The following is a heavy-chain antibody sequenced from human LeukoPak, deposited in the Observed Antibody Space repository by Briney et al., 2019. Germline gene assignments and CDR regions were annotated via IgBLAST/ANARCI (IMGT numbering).Heavy chain of an antibody. CDR3: AKGSVLWFGELLGRDRGYFDY. CDR2: ISYDGSKK. J-gene: IGHJ4*02. V-gene: IGHV3-30*18. Sequence: GRSLRLSCAASGFTFSSYGMHWVRQAPGKGLEWVAVISYDGSKKYYADSVKGRFTISRDNSKNTLYLQMNSLRAEDTAVYYCAKGSVLWFGELLGRDRGYFDYWGQGTLVTVSS. D-gene: IGHD3-10*01. CDR1: GFTFSSYG.